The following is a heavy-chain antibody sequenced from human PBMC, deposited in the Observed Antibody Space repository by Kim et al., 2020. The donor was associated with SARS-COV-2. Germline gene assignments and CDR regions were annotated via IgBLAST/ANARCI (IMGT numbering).Heavy chain of an antibody. J-gene: IGHJ4*02. Sequence: SETLSLTCTVSGGSISSYYWSWIRQPPGKGLEWIGYIYYSGSTNYNPSLKSRVTISVDTSKNQFSLKLSSVTAADTAVYYCARVISSGSSLDYWGQGTLVTVSS. CDR1: GGSISSYY. D-gene: IGHD3-22*01. V-gene: IGHV4-59*13. CDR2: IYYSGST. CDR3: ARVISSGSSLDY.